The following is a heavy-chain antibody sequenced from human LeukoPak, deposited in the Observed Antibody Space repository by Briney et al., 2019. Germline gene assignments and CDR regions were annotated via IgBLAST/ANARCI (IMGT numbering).Heavy chain of an antibody. J-gene: IGHJ4*02. CDR2: IYHSGST. Sequence: SETLSLTCTVSGGSISSGGYYWSWIRQPPGKGLEWIGYIYHSGSTYYNPSLKSRVTISVDRSKNQFSLKLSSVTAADTAVYYCARGRNHYQQRFLPYFDYWGQGTLVAVSS. CDR1: GGSISSGGYY. V-gene: IGHV4-30-2*01. D-gene: IGHD6-25*01. CDR3: ARGRNHYQQRFLPYFDY.